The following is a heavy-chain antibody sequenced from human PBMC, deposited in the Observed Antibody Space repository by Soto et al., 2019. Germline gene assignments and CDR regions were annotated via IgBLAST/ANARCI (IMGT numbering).Heavy chain of an antibody. D-gene: IGHD3-10*01. CDR3: ARNQSGGGTLFDY. Sequence: QLQLQESGPGLVKPSETLSLTCTVSGGSISSSSYYWGWIRQPPGHGLEWIGRIYYSGSTFNNPSFKSRLAMSVDTSKNQFSLKLSSVPAADTAVYYCARNQSGGGTLFDYWGQGILVTVSS. CDR2: IYYSGST. J-gene: IGHJ4*02. V-gene: IGHV4-39*01. CDR1: GGSISSSSYY.